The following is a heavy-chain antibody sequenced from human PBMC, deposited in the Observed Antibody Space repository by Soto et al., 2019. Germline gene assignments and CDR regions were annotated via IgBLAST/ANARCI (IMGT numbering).Heavy chain of an antibody. V-gene: IGHV4-34*01. CDR1: GGSFSGYY. Sequence: SETLSLTCAVYGGSFSGYYWSWIRQPPGKGLEWIGEINHSGSTNYNPSLKCRVTISVDTSKNQFSLKLSSVTAADTAVYYCARDYYMDVWGKGTTVTVSS. J-gene: IGHJ6*03. CDR2: INHSGST. CDR3: ARDYYMDV.